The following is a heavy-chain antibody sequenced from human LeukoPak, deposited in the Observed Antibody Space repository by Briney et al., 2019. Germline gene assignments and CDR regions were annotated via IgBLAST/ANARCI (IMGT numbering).Heavy chain of an antibody. CDR1: GFIFSSYS. V-gene: IGHV3-21*01. D-gene: IGHD7-27*01. Sequence: GGSLRLSCAASGFIFSSYSMKWVRQAPGKGLEWVSSISSSSIYIYYADSVKGRFTISRDNAKNSLYLQMNSLRAEDTAVYYCARSELGYNYHYMDVWGKGTTVTVSS. CDR3: ARSELGYNYHYMDV. J-gene: IGHJ6*03. CDR2: ISSSSIYI.